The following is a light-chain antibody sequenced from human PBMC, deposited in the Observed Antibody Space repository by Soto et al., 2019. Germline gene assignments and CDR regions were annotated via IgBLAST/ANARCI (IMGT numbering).Light chain of an antibody. Sequence: QSALTQPRSVSGSPGQSVTISCAGTSSDVGGYNYVSWCQQHPGKAPKLMIYDVSKRPSGVPDRFSGSKSGNTASLTISGLQADDEADYYCCSYAGRYTYVFXTGTKVTVL. V-gene: IGLV2-11*01. CDR3: CSYAGRYTYV. CDR1: SSDVGGYNY. CDR2: DVS. J-gene: IGLJ1*01.